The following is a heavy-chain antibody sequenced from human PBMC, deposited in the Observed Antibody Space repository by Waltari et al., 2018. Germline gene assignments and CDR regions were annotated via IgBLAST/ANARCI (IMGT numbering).Heavy chain of an antibody. CDR1: GFTFSNYW. CDR2: IRHDNSEI. D-gene: IGHD1-26*01. CDR3: ARDPGRVGFDY. Sequence: EVQLVESGGGLVQPGGSLRLSCAASGFTFSNYWMSWVRQATGKGLEWVANIRHDNSEIYYVDSVKGRFTISRDNAKNSLFLQMNSLRGEDTAVYYCARDPGRVGFDYWGQGTLVTVSS. V-gene: IGHV3-7*01. J-gene: IGHJ4*02.